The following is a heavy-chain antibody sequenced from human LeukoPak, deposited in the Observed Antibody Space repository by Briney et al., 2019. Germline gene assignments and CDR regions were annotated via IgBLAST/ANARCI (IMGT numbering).Heavy chain of an antibody. CDR3: YTDIVTVPAPDY. CDR2: ITYDRGDK. J-gene: IGHJ4*02. D-gene: IGHD2-2*01. V-gene: IGHV3-30*02. Sequence: GGSLRLSCTASGFTFNTYGMHWVRQPPGKGLEWVAFITYDRGDKYYADSVKGRFTISRDSSKTTLYLQMNSLRAEDTAVYYCYTDIVTVPAPDYWGQGALVTVSS. CDR1: GFTFNTYG.